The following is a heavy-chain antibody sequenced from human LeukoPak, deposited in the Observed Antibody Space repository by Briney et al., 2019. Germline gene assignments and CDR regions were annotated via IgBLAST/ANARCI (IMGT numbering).Heavy chain of an antibody. CDR2: MNPNSGNT. V-gene: IGHV1-8*01. D-gene: IGHD3-22*01. CDR1: GYTFTSYD. J-gene: IGHJ4*02. CDR3: ARGYYYDSSGYYLFDY. Sequence: ASVKVSCKASGYTFTSYDINWVRQATGQGLEWMGWMNPNSGNTGYAQKFQGRVTMTRNTSISTAYMELSSPRSEDTAVYYCARGYYYDSSGYYLFDYWGQGTLVTVSS.